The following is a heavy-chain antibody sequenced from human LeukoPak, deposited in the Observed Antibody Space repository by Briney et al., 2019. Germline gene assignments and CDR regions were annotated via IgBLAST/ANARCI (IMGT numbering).Heavy chain of an antibody. D-gene: IGHD2-15*01. CDR1: GFTFSYGW. CDR2: VKSEPDGGTT. CDR3: TAARPRISNPGWWLLY. V-gene: IGHV3-15*01. Sequence: GGSLRLSCAASGFTFSYGWMSWVRQVPGKGLEWVGRVKSEPDGGTTDYTAPVEGRFTISRDDSRNTLYLQMNSLTAEDTGVYYCTAARPRISNPGWWLLYWGQGALVTVSS. J-gene: IGHJ4*02.